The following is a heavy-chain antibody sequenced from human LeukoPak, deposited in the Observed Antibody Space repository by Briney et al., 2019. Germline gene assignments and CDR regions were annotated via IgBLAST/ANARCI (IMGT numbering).Heavy chain of an antibody. CDR3: AKDRSRGGYYIGYFDY. D-gene: IGHD3-22*01. J-gene: IGHJ4*02. V-gene: IGHV3-7*03. Sequence: GGSLRLSCTASGFTFSNFWMGWVRQAPGKGLEWVANIKQDETEKFYLGSVKGRFTISRDNAKNSLYLQMNSLRAEDTAVYYCAKDRSRGGYYIGYFDYWGQGTLVTVSS. CDR1: GFTFSNFW. CDR2: IKQDETEK.